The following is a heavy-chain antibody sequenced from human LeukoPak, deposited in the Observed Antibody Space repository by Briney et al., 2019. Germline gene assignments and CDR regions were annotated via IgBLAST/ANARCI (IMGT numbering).Heavy chain of an antibody. D-gene: IGHD3-10*01. CDR1: GFTFSSYA. CDR3: AKDAGWFGELLDYYYYYGMDV. J-gene: IGHJ6*02. CDR2: ISGSGGST. Sequence: PGGSLRLSCAASGFTFSSYAMSWVRQAPGKGLGWVSAISGSGGSTYYADSVKGRFTISRDNSKNKLYLQMNKLRAEDTAVYYCAKDAGWFGELLDYYYYYGMDVWGQGTTVTVSS. V-gene: IGHV3-23*01.